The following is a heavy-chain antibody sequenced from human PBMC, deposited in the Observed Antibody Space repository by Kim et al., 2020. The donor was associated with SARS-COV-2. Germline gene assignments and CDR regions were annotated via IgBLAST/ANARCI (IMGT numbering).Heavy chain of an antibody. J-gene: IGHJ6*01. V-gene: IGHV4-39*02. CDR3: ASEEINPNYYYGMDV. CDR1: GGSITGNNFI. CDR2: LTYNART. Sequence: SETLSLTCTVSGGSITGNNFIWNWKRQAPGMGRVWIGGLTYNARTTYSLSLKSPIIISMYTSKYQLSLSLKSVTAADTSYYNCASEEINPNYYYGMDVWG.